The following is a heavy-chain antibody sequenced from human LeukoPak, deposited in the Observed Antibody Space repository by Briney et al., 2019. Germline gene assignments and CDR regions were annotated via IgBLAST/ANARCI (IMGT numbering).Heavy chain of an antibody. D-gene: IGHD4-17*01. J-gene: IGHJ4*02. CDR3: AKLLAVTTSYSFNY. V-gene: IGHV3-23*01. CDR1: GFTFSSYA. Sequence: GGSLRLSCAASGFTFSSYAMSWVRQAPGKGLEWVSTISGSGSGGSTYYADSVKGRFTISRDNSKDTLYLQMNSLRAEDTAVYYCAKLLAVTTSYSFNYWGQGTLVTVSS. CDR2: ISGSGSGGST.